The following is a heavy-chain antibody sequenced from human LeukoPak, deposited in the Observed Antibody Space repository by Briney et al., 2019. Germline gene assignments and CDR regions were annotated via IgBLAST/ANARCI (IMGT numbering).Heavy chain of an antibody. Sequence: GASVKVSCKASGYTFTGYYIHWVRQAPGQGLEWMGWINPYSGDIAYAQKFQGRVTMTRDTSINRAYMELNRMKFDDTAVYYCARGTMNLDSWGQGTLVTVSS. CDR2: INPYSGDI. J-gene: IGHJ4*02. CDR3: ARGTMNLDS. V-gene: IGHV1-2*02. D-gene: IGHD3-22*01. CDR1: GYTFTGYY.